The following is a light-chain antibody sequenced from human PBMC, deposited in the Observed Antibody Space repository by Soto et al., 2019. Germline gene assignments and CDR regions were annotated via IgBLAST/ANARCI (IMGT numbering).Light chain of an antibody. CDR1: QGVANY. CDR3: QQLNSYPLT. CDR2: AAS. Sequence: DIQMTQSPSTLSASVGDRVTTTCRASQGVANYFAWYQQKPGKAPNLLIYAASTLQGGVPSRFSGSGSGTEFTLTISSLQPEDFATYYCQQLNSYPLTFGGGTKVDI. J-gene: IGKJ4*01. V-gene: IGKV1-9*01.